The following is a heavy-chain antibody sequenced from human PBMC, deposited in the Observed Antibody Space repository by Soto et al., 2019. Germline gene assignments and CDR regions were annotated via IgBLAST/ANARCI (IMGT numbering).Heavy chain of an antibody. CDR3: GAAAGTNRFDP. V-gene: IGHV4-38-2*01. J-gene: IGHJ5*02. D-gene: IGHD6-13*01. CDR1: GYSISSGYY. Sequence: KPSETLSLTCAVSGYSISSGYYWGWIRQPPGKGLEWIGSIYHSGSTYYNPSLKSRVTISVDTSKNQFSLKLSSVTAADTAVYYCGAAAGTNRFDPWGQGTLVTVSS. CDR2: IYHSGST.